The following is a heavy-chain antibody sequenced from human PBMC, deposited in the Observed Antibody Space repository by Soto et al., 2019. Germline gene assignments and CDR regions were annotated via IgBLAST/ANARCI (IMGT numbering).Heavy chain of an antibody. CDR2: IILPFGTP. D-gene: IGHD3-22*01. CDR1: GGTFNNYA. CDR3: ARGPDYEGYFDY. V-gene: IGHV1-69*12. J-gene: IGHJ4*02. Sequence: QVRLVQSGAEVKKPGSSVKVSCEASGGTFNNYAVGWVRQAPGLGLEWMGVIILPFGTPNYAQKFQGRVTIAADESMTTAYMELSGLRSEYTAVYYCARGPDYEGYFDYWGRGTLVTVSS.